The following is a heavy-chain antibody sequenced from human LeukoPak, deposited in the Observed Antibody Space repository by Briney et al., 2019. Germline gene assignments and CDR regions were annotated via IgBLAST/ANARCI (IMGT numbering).Heavy chain of an antibody. CDR2: ISYDGSNK. J-gene: IGHJ4*02. CDR3: ARVKAVIAVAGPPFDY. Sequence: GRSLRLSCAASGFTFSSYAMHWVRQAPGKGPEWVAVISYDGSNKYYADSVKGRFTISRDNSKNTLYLQMNSLRAEDTAVYYCARVKAVIAVAGPPFDYWGQGTLVTVSS. CDR1: GFTFSSYA. V-gene: IGHV3-30-3*01. D-gene: IGHD6-19*01.